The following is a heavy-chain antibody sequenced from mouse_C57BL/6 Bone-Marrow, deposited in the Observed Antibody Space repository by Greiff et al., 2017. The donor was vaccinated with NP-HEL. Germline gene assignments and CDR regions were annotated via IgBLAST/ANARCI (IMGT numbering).Heavy chain of an antibody. CDR2: IYPGSGST. D-gene: IGHD6-2*01. CDR1: GYTFTSYW. V-gene: IGHV1-55*01. CDR3: ARSLEKGVYAMDY. Sequence: VQLQQSGAELVKPGASVKMSCKASGYTFTSYWITWVKQRPGQGLEWNGDIYPGSGSTNYNEKFKSKATLTVDTSSSTAYMQLSSLTSEDSAVYYCARSLEKGVYAMDYWSQGTSVTVSS. J-gene: IGHJ4*01.